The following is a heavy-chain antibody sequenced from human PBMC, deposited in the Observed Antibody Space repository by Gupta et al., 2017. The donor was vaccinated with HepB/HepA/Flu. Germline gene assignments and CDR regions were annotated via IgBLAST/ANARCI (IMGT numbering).Heavy chain of an antibody. CDR1: GFTFSNYV. CDR2: IWHDGTNT. D-gene: IGHD3-16*01. J-gene: IGHJ4*02. CDR3: ARGGHYDLLPDYFTRFDH. V-gene: IGHV3-33*01. Sequence: QVQLAESGGGVVQPGRSQTLSCVGSGFTFSNYVMHWLRQAPGKGLEWVALIWHDGTNTKYVESVQGRFALSRDNSKNTLYLQMDSLRADDTAVYYCARGGHYDLLPDYFTRFDHWGQGVLVSVSS.